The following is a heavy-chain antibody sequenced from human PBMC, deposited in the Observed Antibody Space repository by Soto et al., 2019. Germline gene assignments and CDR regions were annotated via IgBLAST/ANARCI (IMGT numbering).Heavy chain of an antibody. J-gene: IGHJ4*02. CDR3: TRGSSGTSDY. Sequence: ASVKACCKDSGYTFTGYSMRWVRQAPGQGLEWMGWINPNSGGTNYAQKFQGWVTMTRDTSISTAYMELSRLRSDDTAVNYCTRGSSGTSDYWGQGTLVTGFS. CDR1: GYTFTGYS. D-gene: IGHD1-26*01. V-gene: IGHV1-2*04. CDR2: INPNSGGT.